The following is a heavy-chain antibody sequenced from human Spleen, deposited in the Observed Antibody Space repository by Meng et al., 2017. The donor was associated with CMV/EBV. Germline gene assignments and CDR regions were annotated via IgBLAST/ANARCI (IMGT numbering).Heavy chain of an antibody. V-gene: IGHV3-30*02. CDR1: GFTFSSYG. D-gene: IGHD3-22*01. J-gene: IGHJ4*02. Sequence: GGSLRLSCAASGFTFSSYGMHWVRQAPGKGLEWVAFIRYDGSNKYYADSVKGRFTISRDNSKNTLYLQMNSLRAEDTAVYYCAREDAYYYDSSGYSELDYWGQGTLVTVSS. CDR2: IRYDGSNK. CDR3: AREDAYYYDSSGYSELDY.